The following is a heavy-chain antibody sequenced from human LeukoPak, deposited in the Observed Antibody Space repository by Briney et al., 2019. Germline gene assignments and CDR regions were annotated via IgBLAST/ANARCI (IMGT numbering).Heavy chain of an antibody. CDR2: ISSSSSYI. Sequence: GGSLRLSCAASGFTFSSYSMTWVRQAPGKGLEWVSSISSSSSYIYYADSVKGRFTISRDNAKNSLYLQMNSLRAEDTAVYYCARDYYCSSTSCSPDYWGQGTLVTVSS. D-gene: IGHD2-2*01. V-gene: IGHV3-21*01. CDR3: ARDYYCSSTSCSPDY. CDR1: GFTFSSYS. J-gene: IGHJ4*02.